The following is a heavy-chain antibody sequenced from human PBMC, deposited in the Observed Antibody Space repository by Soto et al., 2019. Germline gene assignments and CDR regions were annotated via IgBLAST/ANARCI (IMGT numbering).Heavy chain of an antibody. J-gene: IGHJ4*02. Sequence: PGGTLRLSCAASGFTFSSYSMSWVRQAPGKGLEWVSAISGSGGSTYYADSVKGRFTISRDNPKNPLHLQMNSLRAEDTAVYYCAKDDQPNYFWSGPLFDYWGQGTLVTVSS. CDR1: GFTFSSYS. CDR3: AKDDQPNYFWSGPLFDY. CDR2: ISGSGGST. D-gene: IGHD3-3*01. V-gene: IGHV3-23*01.